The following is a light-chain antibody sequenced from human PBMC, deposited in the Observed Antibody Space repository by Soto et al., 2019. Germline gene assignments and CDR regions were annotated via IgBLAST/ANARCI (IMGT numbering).Light chain of an antibody. CDR3: SSYTSSSTLVV. Sequence: QAASVSGSPGQSITISCTGTSSDVGNYNYVSWYQQHPGKAPKLMIYDVSNRPSGVSNRFSGSKSGNTASLTISGLQAEDEADYYCSSYTSSSTLVVFGGGTKLTVL. J-gene: IGLJ2*01. CDR2: DVS. V-gene: IGLV2-14*01. CDR1: SSDVGNYNY.